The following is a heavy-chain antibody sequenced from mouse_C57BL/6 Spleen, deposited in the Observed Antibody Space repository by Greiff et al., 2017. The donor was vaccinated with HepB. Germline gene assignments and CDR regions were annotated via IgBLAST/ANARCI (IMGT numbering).Heavy chain of an antibody. CDR1: GYTFTSYG. CDR2: IYPRSGNT. V-gene: IGHV1-81*01. D-gene: IGHD2-2*01. CDR3: ARSGGYPYYYAMDY. J-gene: IGHJ4*01. Sequence: QVQLQQSGAELARPGASVKLSCKASGYTFTSYGISWVKQRTGQGLEWIGEIYPRSGNTYYNEKFKGKATLTADKSSSTAYMELRSLTSEDSAVYFCARSGGYPYYYAMDYWGQGTSVTVSS.